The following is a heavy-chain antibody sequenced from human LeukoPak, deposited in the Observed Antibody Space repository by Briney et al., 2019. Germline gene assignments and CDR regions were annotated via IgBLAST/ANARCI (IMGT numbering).Heavy chain of an antibody. CDR3: ARHPWIWVPHFDY. CDR2: IYYSGST. Sequence: TSETLSLTCTVSGGSISSISYYWGWIRQPPGKGLEWIGSIYYSGSTYYNPSLKSRVTISVDTSKNQSSLKLSSVTAADTAVYYCARHPWIWVPHFDYWGEGALVTVSS. CDR1: GGSISSISYY. D-gene: IGHD3-16*01. V-gene: IGHV4-39*01. J-gene: IGHJ4*02.